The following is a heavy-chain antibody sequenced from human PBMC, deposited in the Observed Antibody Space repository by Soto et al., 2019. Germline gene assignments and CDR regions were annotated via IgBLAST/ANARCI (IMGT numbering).Heavy chain of an antibody. CDR3: ARDSPPADY. Sequence: QVQLVQSGAEVKKPGASVKVSCKASGYTFSTYGLSWVRQAPGQGLEWMGWISACNGNTNYAQKHQGRVIMTTDTATSTAYMELRSLRSDDTAVYYCARDSPPADYWGQGTLVTVSS. V-gene: IGHV1-18*01. J-gene: IGHJ4*02. CDR1: GYTFSTYG. CDR2: ISACNGNT.